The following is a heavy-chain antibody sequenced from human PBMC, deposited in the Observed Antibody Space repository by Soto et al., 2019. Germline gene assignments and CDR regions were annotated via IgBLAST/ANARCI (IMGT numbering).Heavy chain of an antibody. CDR3: AKSYYYGSGGPAYDAFDI. J-gene: IGHJ3*02. V-gene: IGHV3-30*18. D-gene: IGHD3-10*01. Sequence: GGSLRLSCAASGFTFSSYGMHWVRQAPGKGLEWVAVISYDGSNKYYADSVKGRFTISRDNSKNTLYLQMNSLRAEDTAVYYCAKSYYYGSGGPAYDAFDIWGQGTMVTVSS. CDR2: ISYDGSNK. CDR1: GFTFSSYG.